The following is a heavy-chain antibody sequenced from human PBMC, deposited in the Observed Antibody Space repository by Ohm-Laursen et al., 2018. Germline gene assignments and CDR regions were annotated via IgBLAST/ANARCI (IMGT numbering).Heavy chain of an antibody. CDR3: ARDPPEDSSWYADY. Sequence: SLRLSCAAPGFTLNSHWMHWVRQAPGKGLEWVSGITGGGGNTYHADSVKGRFTISRDNSKNTLYLQMNSLRAEDTAVYYCARDPPEDSSWYADYWGQGTLVTVSP. CDR1: GFTLNSHW. CDR2: ITGGGGNT. J-gene: IGHJ4*02. V-gene: IGHV3-23*01. D-gene: IGHD6-13*01.